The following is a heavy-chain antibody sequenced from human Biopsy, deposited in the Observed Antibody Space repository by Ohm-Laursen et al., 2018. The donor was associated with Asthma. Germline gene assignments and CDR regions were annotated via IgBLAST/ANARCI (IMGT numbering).Heavy chain of an antibody. CDR3: ARVASYGDVYFGIDV. Sequence: SETLSLTCRVSGGYTGSSDHHWAWIRQAPGKGLEWIGFVFWSGSTHYSRSLERRVSISIDTATNEFSMKLWSVTPADTAVYFCARVASYGDVYFGIDVWGPGTTVVVS. V-gene: IGHV4-30-4*01. J-gene: IGHJ6*02. D-gene: IGHD4-17*01. CDR1: GGYTGSSDHH. CDR2: VFWSGST.